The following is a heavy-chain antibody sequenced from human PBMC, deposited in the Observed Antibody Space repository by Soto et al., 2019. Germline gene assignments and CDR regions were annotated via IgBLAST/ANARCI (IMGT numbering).Heavy chain of an antibody. CDR2: ISRSSSYI. V-gene: IGHV3-21*01. CDR1: GGTLIGYS. Sequence: LRHSWGAAGGTLIGYSVNWVRKARGKGREWVSSISRSSSYIYYADSVKGRFTISRDNAKNSLYLQMNSLRAEDTAVYYCARATHPSSVMAVRGHRTTVPVS. J-gene: IGHJ6*02. CDR3: ARATHPSSVMAV. D-gene: IGHD2-15*01.